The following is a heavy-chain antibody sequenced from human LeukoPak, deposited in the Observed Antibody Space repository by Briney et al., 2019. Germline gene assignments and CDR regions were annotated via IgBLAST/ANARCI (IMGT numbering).Heavy chain of an antibody. D-gene: IGHD3-9*01. J-gene: IGHJ4*02. Sequence: ASVKVSCKASGYTFTGYYMHWVRQAPGQGLEWVGWIKPNSGGTNYAQKFQGRVTMTRDTSISTAYMELSRLRSDDTAVSSCARGPHGRIYDILTGFDYWGQGTLVTVSS. CDR1: GYTFTGYY. CDR2: IKPNSGGT. CDR3: ARGPHGRIYDILTGFDY. V-gene: IGHV1-2*02.